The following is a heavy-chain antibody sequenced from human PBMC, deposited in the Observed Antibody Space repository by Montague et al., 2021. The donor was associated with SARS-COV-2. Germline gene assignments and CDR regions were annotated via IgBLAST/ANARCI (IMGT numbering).Heavy chain of an antibody. J-gene: IGHJ3*02. CDR1: GFTFSNAW. CDR2: IKSKTEGGTP. V-gene: IGHV3-15*01. Sequence: SLRLSCAASGFTFSNAWMSWVRQAPGKGLEWVGRIKSKTEGGTPDYAEPVKGGFTISRDDSKNTLYLQMNSLKTEDTAVYYCTPDTHYYDSSGYYYVGDDDAFDIWGQGTMVTVSS. D-gene: IGHD3-22*01. CDR3: TPDTHYYDSSGYYYVGDDDAFDI.